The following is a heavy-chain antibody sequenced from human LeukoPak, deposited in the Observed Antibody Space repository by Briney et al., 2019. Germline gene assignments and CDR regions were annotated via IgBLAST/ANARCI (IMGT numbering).Heavy chain of an antibody. CDR1: GGSFSGYY. D-gene: IGHD2-15*01. Sequence: SETLSLTCAVYGGSFSGYYWSWIRQPPGKGLEWIGEINHSGSTNYNPSLKSRVTISVDTSKNQFSLKLSSVTAADTAVYYCASLLGCRRGYWGQGTLVTVSS. V-gene: IGHV4-34*01. CDR2: INHSGST. J-gene: IGHJ4*02. CDR3: ASLLGCRRGY.